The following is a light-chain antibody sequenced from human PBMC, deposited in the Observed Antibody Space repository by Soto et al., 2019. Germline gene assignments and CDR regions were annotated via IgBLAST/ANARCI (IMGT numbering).Light chain of an antibody. CDR1: SSDVGGYKY. CDR2: VVS. Sequence: QSALTQPASVSGSPGQSITISCTGTSSDVGGYKYVSWYQHHPDKAPKLIISVVSNRPSGVSNRFSGSKSGNTASLTISGLQAEDDADYYCGSYTSSDTPYVFGTGTKLTVL. CDR3: GSYTSSDTPYV. J-gene: IGLJ1*01. V-gene: IGLV2-14*01.